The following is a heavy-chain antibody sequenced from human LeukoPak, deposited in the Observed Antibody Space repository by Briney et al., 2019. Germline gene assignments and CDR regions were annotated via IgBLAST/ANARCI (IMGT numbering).Heavy chain of an antibody. CDR1: GFTFSSYS. Sequence: GGSLRLYCTASGFTFSSYSMNWVRQAPGKGLEWVSSISSSSSYIYYADSVKGRFTISRDNAKNSLYLQMNSLRAEDTAVYYCAREIGYGMDVWGQGTTVTVSS. CDR2: ISSSSSYI. V-gene: IGHV3-21*01. D-gene: IGHD2-21*01. CDR3: AREIGYGMDV. J-gene: IGHJ6*02.